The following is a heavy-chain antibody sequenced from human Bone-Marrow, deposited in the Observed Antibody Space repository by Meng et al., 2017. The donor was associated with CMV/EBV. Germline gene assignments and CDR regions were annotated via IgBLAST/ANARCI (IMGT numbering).Heavy chain of an antibody. Sequence: ASVKVSCKASGYTFTSYGISWVRQAPGQGLEWMGWISTYNGNTNYAQKLQGRVTMTTDTSTTTAYVELRSLRSEATAVYYCARVVRFSSSWYGRDDWGQGTLVTVSS. J-gene: IGHJ4*02. D-gene: IGHD6-13*01. CDR2: ISTYNGNT. CDR1: GYTFTSYG. V-gene: IGHV1-18*01. CDR3: ARVVRFSSSWYGRDD.